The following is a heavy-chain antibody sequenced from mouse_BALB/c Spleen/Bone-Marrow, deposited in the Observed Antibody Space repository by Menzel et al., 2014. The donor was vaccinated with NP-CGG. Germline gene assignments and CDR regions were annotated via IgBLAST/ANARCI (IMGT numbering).Heavy chain of an antibody. V-gene: IGHV4-1*02. D-gene: IGHD1-1*01. CDR1: GFDFSRYW. Sequence: EVQLQQSGGGLVQPGGSLKLSCAASGFDFSRYWMGWVRQAPGKGLEWIGEINPDSRTINYTPSLKDKFIISRDNAKNTLYLQMSKVRSEDTALYYCARPNYYGNLFVWGAGTTVTVSS. CDR3: ARPNYYGNLFV. CDR2: INPDSRTI. J-gene: IGHJ1*01.